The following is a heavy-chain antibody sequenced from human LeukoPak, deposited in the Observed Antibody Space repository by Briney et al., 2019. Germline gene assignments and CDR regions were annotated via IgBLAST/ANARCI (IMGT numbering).Heavy chain of an antibody. J-gene: IGHJ4*02. Sequence: GASVKVSCKASGGTFSSYAISWVRQAPGQGLEWMGGIIPIFGTTNYAQKFQGRVTITADESTSTAYMELSSLRSEDTAVYYCARERTTYGSGSLIYFDYWGQGTLVTVSS. V-gene: IGHV1-69*13. D-gene: IGHD3-10*01. CDR3: ARERTTYGSGSLIYFDY. CDR2: IIPIFGTT. CDR1: GGTFSSYA.